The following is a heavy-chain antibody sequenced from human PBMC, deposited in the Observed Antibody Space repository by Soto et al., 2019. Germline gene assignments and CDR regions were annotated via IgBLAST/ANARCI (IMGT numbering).Heavy chain of an antibody. V-gene: IGHV4-34*01. CDR1: GGSFSGYY. J-gene: IGHJ4*02. CDR3: ARDKITGLFAY. Sequence: ASETLSLTCAVYGGSFSGYYWTWIRQPPGTGLEWIGEINHSGSTNYNPSLKSRVTISVDTSKNQFSLKLTSVTAADTAVYYCARDKITGLFAYWGQGTLVTVSS. CDR2: INHSGST. D-gene: IGHD2-8*02.